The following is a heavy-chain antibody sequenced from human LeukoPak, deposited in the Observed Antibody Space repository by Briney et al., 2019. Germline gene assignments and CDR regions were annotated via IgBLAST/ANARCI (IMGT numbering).Heavy chain of an antibody. J-gene: IGHJ3*02. CDR1: GFIFSSYG. D-gene: IGHD6-19*01. CDR3: ARETRAVAGTRCAAFDI. Sequence: AGGSLRLSCAASGFIFSSYGMHWVRQAPGKGLEWVAVIWYDGSNKYYADSVKGRFTISRDNSKNTLYLQMNSLRAEDTAVYYCARETRAVAGTRCAAFDIWGQGTMVTVSS. CDR2: IWYDGSNK. V-gene: IGHV3-33*01.